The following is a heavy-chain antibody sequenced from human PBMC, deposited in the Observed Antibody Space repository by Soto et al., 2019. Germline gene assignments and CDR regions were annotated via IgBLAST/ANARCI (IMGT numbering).Heavy chain of an antibody. CDR3: ARGRGTILWFGELLDYYYYMDV. Sequence: SETLSLTCAVYGGSFSGYYWSWIRQPPGKGLEWIGEINHSGSTNYNPSLKSRVTISVDTSKNQFSLKLSSVTAADTAVYYCARGRGTILWFGELLDYYYYMDVWGKGTTVTVSS. CDR1: GGSFSGYY. J-gene: IGHJ6*03. V-gene: IGHV4-34*01. D-gene: IGHD3-10*01. CDR2: INHSGST.